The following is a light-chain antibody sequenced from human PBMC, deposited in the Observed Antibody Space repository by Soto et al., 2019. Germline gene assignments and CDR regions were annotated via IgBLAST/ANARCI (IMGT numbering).Light chain of an antibody. V-gene: IGKV1-39*01. CDR1: QNISTY. CDR3: QQTYNTPRT. J-gene: IGKJ1*01. Sequence: DLQMTQSPSSLSASVGDRVTITCRASQNISTYLNWYQQKPGKAPTLLIYGASSFHSGVPSRFSGSGSGTDFTLTISSLQTEDFATYYCQQTYNTPRTFGQGTKVEI. CDR2: GAS.